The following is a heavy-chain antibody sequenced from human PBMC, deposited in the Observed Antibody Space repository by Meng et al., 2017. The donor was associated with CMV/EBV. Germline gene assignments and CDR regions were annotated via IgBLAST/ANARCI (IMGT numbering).Heavy chain of an antibody. CDR3: ARGSVRSWANFDY. CDR1: GGSFSGYY. CDR2: INHSGST. Sequence: SETLSLTFAVYGGSFSGYYWSWIRQPPGKGLEWIGEINHSGSTNYNPSLKSRVTISVDTSKNQFSLKLSSVTAADTAVYYCARGSVRSWANFDYWGQGTLVTVSS. J-gene: IGHJ4*02. D-gene: IGHD6-13*01. V-gene: IGHV4-34*01.